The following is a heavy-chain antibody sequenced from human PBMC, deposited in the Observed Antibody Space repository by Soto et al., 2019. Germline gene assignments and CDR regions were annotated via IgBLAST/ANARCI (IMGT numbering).Heavy chain of an antibody. D-gene: IGHD5-12*01. Sequence: QVQLVESGGGVVQPGRSLRLSCAASGFTFSSYAMHWVRQAPGKGLEWVAVISYDGSNKYYADSVKGRFTISRDNSKNTLYLQMNSLRAEDTAVYYCASTRGGYSGYVFDYWGQGTLVTVSS. CDR1: GFTFSSYA. V-gene: IGHV3-30-3*01. CDR3: ASTRGGYSGYVFDY. CDR2: ISYDGSNK. J-gene: IGHJ4*02.